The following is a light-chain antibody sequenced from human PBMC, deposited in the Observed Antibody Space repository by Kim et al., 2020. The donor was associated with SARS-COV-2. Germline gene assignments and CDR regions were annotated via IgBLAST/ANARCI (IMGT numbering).Light chain of an antibody. V-gene: IGLV3-21*04. CDR3: QVWDSSSDHWV. CDR1: NIGSKS. CDR2: YDS. Sequence: APGKAARITCGGNNIGSKSVHWYQRKPSRAPVLIIYYDSDRPSGIPERFSGSNSGNTATLTISRIEAGDEADYYCQVWDSSSDHWVFGGGTQLTVL. J-gene: IGLJ3*02.